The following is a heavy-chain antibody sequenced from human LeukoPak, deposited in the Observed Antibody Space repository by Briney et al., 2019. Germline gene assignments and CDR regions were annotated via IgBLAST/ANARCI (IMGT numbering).Heavy chain of an antibody. CDR2: INPSGGST. CDR3: AKRVSGWNQQSRNYYYYMDV. D-gene: IGHD1-1*01. V-gene: IGHV1-46*01. CDR1: GYTFTSYY. Sequence: ASVKVSCKASGYTFTSYYMHWVRQAPGEGLEWMGIINPSGGSTSYAQKFQGRVTMTRDMSTSTVYMELSSLRSEDTAVYYCAKRVSGWNQQSRNYYYYMDVWGKGTTVTVSS. J-gene: IGHJ6*03.